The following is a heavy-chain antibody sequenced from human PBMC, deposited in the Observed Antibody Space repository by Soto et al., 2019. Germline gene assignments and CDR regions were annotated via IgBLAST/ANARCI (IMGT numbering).Heavy chain of an antibody. CDR2: ISYDGSNK. Sequence: PGGSLRLSCAASGFTFSSYAMHWVRQAPGKGLEWVAVISYDGSNKYYADSVKGRFTISRDNSKNTLYLQMNSLRAEDTAVYYCGRGNLGFVHYGYYYYYYGMDVWGQGTTVTVSS. D-gene: IGHD3-10*01. CDR1: GFTFSSYA. CDR3: GRGNLGFVHYGYYYYYYGMDV. V-gene: IGHV3-30-3*01. J-gene: IGHJ6*02.